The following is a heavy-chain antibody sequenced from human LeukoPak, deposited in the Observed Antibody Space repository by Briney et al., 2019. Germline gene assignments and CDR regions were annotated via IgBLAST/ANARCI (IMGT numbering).Heavy chain of an antibody. CDR2: INHSGST. D-gene: IGHD3-10*01. Sequence: SETLSLTCAAYGGSFSGYYWSWIRQPPGKGLEWIGEINHSGSTNYNPSLKSRVTISVDTSKNQFSLKLSSVTAADTAVYYCARPLDYYGSGRSQAFDIWGQGTMVTVSS. CDR3: ARPLDYYGSGRSQAFDI. V-gene: IGHV4-34*01. J-gene: IGHJ3*02. CDR1: GGSFSGYY.